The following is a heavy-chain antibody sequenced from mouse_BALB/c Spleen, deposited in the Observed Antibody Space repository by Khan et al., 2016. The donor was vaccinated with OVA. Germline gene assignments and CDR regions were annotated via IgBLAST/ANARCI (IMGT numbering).Heavy chain of an antibody. V-gene: IGHV3-6*02. Sequence: EVQLQESGPGLVKPSQSLSLTCSVTGYSITSGYFWNWLRQFPGNNLEWLGYIRYDGDSNYNPSLKNRISITRATSKNQFFRQLTSVPPEDTATYYCARGGSSGPAWFAYWGQGTLVTVSA. CDR3: ARGGSSGPAWFAY. CDR1: GYSITSGYF. CDR2: IRYDGDS. J-gene: IGHJ3*01. D-gene: IGHD3-1*01.